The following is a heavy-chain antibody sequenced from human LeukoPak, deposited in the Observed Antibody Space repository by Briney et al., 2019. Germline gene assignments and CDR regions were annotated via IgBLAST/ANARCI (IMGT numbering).Heavy chain of an antibody. D-gene: IGHD2-21*02. CDR2: IIPIFGTA. CDR3: ARDIVVTATRLDY. CDR1: GATFSIYA. V-gene: IGHV1-69*01. J-gene: IGHJ4*02. Sequence: GSSVKVSCKASGATFSIYAISWVRQAPGPGLELMGGIIPIFGTANYAQKFKGRVTITADESTTTAYMELSSMRSEDTAVYYCARDIVVTATRLDYWGQGTLVTVSS.